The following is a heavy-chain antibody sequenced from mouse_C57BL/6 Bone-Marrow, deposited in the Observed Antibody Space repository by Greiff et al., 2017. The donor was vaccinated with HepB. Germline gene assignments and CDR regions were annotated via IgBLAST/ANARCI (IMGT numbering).Heavy chain of an antibody. Sequence: LQESGPELVKPGASVKISCKASGYAFSSSWMNWVKQRPGKGLEWIGRIYPGDGDTNYNGKFKGKATLTADKSSSTAYMQLSSLTSEDSAVYSCARYGNYVGAMDYWGQGTSVTVSS. V-gene: IGHV1-82*01. CDR1: GYAFSSSW. CDR3: ARYGNYVGAMDY. CDR2: IYPGDGDT. D-gene: IGHD2-1*01. J-gene: IGHJ4*01.